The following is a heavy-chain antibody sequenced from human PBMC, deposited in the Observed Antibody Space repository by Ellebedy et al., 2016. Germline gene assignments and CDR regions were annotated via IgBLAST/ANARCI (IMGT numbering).Heavy chain of an antibody. CDR3: ARDVSSGWYYYYYGMDV. CDR2: ISSSSSYI. V-gene: IGHV3-21*01. Sequence: GESLKISCAASGFTFSSYSMNWVRQAPGKGLEWVSSISSSSSYIYYADSVKGRFTISRDNAKNSLYLQMISLRAEDTAVYYCARDVSSGWYYYYYGMDVWGQGTTVTVSS. CDR1: GFTFSSYS. D-gene: IGHD6-19*01. J-gene: IGHJ6*02.